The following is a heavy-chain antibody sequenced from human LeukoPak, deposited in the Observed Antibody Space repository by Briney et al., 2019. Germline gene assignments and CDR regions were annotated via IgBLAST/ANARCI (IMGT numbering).Heavy chain of an antibody. CDR3: ARNYYDTKKPWD. Sequence: PSETLSLTCAVYGGSFSGYYWSWIRQPPGKGLEWIGEINHSGSTNYNPSLKSRVTILGDTSKNQFSLKLSSVTAADTAVYFCARNYYDTKKPWDWGQGTLVTVSS. CDR1: GGSFSGYY. V-gene: IGHV4-34*01. CDR2: INHSGST. J-gene: IGHJ4*02. D-gene: IGHD3-22*01.